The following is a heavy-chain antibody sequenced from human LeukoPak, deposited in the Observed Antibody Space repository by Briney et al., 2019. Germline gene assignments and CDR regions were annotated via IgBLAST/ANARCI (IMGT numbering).Heavy chain of an antibody. D-gene: IGHD2-15*01. J-gene: IGHJ4*02. V-gene: IGHV3-23*01. CDR3: AKNGGSQCYSHLDS. Sequence: GGSLRLSCAACGCTFSSYAMSWVRQAPGKGLEWVSGTSGSGGSTYYAGSVKGRFTISRDNTKNTLYLQMNSLRVEDTAVCYCAKNGGSQCYSHLDSWGQGTLVTVSS. CDR1: GCTFSSYA. CDR2: TSGSGGST.